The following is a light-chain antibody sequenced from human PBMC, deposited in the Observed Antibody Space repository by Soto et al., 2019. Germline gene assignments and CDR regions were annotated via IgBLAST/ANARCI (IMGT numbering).Light chain of an antibody. J-gene: IGLJ3*02. Sequence: QSALTQPRSVSGSPGQSVTISCTGTSSDVGGYNYVSWYQQHPGKAPKLIIYDVSKRPSGVPDRFSGSKSGNTASLTISGLQSEYEADNYCCSSAGTYTSVFGGGTQLTVL. V-gene: IGLV2-11*01. CDR1: SSDVGGYNY. CDR2: DVS. CDR3: CSSAGTYTSV.